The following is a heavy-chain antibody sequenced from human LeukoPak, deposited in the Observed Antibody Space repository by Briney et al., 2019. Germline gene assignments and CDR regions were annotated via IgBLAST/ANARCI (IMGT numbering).Heavy chain of an antibody. CDR1: GGSISSYY. J-gene: IGHJ5*02. Sequence: LSLTCTLSGGSISSYYWSWIRQAPGKGLEWVSYISSSGGTIYYADSVKGRFTISRDNAKNSLYLQMNSLRAEDTAVYYCVKYSSSWARAGWFDPWGQGTLVTVSS. CDR2: ISSSGGTI. CDR3: VKYSSSWARAGWFDP. D-gene: IGHD6-13*01. V-gene: IGHV3-11*01.